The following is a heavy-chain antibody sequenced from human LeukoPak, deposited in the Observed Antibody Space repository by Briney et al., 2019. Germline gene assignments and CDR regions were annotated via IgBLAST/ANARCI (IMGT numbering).Heavy chain of an antibody. CDR3: ASVYNWNDVVAFDN. CDR2: IYHSGST. J-gene: IGHJ3*02. D-gene: IGHD1-1*01. Sequence: PSETLSLTCAVSGYSISSGYYWGWIRQPPGKGLEWIGSIYHSGSTYYNPSLKSRVTISVDTSKNQFSLKLSSVTAADTAVYYCASVYNWNDVVAFDNWGQGTMVTVSS. CDR1: GYSISSGYY. V-gene: IGHV4-38-2*01.